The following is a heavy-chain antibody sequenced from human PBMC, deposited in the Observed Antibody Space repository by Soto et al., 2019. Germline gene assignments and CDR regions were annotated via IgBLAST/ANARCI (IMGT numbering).Heavy chain of an antibody. Sequence: SETLSLTCAVYGGSFSGYYWSWIRQPPGKGLEWIGEINHSGSTNYNPSLKSRVTISVDTSKNQFSLKLSSVTAADTAVYYCARGGSIVVVPAARSRIYGMDVWGQGTTVTVSS. J-gene: IGHJ6*02. CDR2: INHSGST. V-gene: IGHV4-34*01. CDR1: GGSFSGYY. D-gene: IGHD2-2*01. CDR3: ARGGSIVVVPAARSRIYGMDV.